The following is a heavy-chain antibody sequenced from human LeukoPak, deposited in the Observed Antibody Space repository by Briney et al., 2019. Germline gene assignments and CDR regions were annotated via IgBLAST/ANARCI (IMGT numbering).Heavy chain of an antibody. CDR2: IRSKTYGGAA. J-gene: IGHJ4*02. Sequence: PPGGSLRLSCATSGFTFREYAMSWVRLAPGKGLQWVGFIRSKTYGGAADYGASVKGRFTIYRDDSQSIAYLLMNRLEIEDTAVYYCTRIGIGIIGRDPVDYWGQGTLVTVSS. CDR1: GFTFREYA. V-gene: IGHV3-49*04. CDR3: TRIGIGIIGRDPVDY. D-gene: IGHD2-21*01.